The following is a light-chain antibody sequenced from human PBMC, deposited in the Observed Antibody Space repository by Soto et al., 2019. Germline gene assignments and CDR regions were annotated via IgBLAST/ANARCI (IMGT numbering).Light chain of an antibody. CDR1: QTINTW. V-gene: IGKV1-5*03. CDR3: HQYNYYPWT. Sequence: DIQMTQSPSTLSASVGDRVTITCRASQTINTWLAWYQHKPGKAPKLLIYRASSLESGVPSRFSGSGSGTEFTLTIGSLQPDDFATYYCHQYNYYPWTFGQGTKVEIK. CDR2: RAS. J-gene: IGKJ1*01.